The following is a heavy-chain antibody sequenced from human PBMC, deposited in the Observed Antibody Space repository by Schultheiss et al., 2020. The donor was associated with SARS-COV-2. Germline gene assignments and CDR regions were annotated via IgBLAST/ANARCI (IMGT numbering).Heavy chain of an antibody. CDR3: ARDGFQDWTQTGYYYMDV. Sequence: GGSLRLSCAASGFTFSSYAMHWVRQAPGKGLEWVSYISSSSSTIYYADSVKGRFTISRDNAKNSLYLQMNSLRAEDTAVYYCARDGFQDWTQTGYYYMDVWGKGTTVTVSS. J-gene: IGHJ6*03. V-gene: IGHV3-48*01. CDR2: ISSSSSTI. CDR1: GFTFSSYA. D-gene: IGHD3/OR15-3a*01.